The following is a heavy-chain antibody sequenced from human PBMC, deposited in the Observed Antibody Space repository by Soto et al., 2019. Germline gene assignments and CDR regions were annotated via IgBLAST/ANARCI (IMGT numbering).Heavy chain of an antibody. CDR1: GYSFTSYW. D-gene: IGHD6-13*01. Sequence: EVQLVQSGAEVKKPGESLKISCKGSGYSFTSYWIGWVRQIPGKGLEWMGIIYPGDSDTRYSPSFQGQVTISADKSISTAYLQWSSLKASDTAIYYCARTAAAGKYYYGVDVWGQGTTVTVSS. CDR2: IYPGDSDT. J-gene: IGHJ6*02. CDR3: ARTAAAGKYYYGVDV. V-gene: IGHV5-51*01.